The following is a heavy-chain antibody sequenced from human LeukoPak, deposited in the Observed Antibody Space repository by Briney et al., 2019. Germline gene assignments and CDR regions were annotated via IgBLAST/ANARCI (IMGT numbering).Heavy chain of an antibody. Sequence: GRCLRLSCAASGFTFSSYAMSWVSQAPGKGLEWVSGISGSGGNTYYADSVKGRFTISRDNSNNALYLQMNSLRAEDTAVYYCARHSRGRWYVFDYWGQGTLVTVSS. J-gene: IGHJ4*02. CDR2: ISGSGGNT. CDR3: ARHSRGRWYVFDY. D-gene: IGHD6-13*01. CDR1: GFTFSSYA. V-gene: IGHV3-23*01.